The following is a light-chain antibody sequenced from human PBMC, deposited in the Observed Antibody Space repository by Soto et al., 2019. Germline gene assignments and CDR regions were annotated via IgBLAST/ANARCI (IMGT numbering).Light chain of an antibody. J-gene: IGKJ1*01. CDR3: QQYDSSPRT. CDR2: DAS. Sequence: VLKQSPATLSLSPGERATLSCRASQSVSSYLAWYQQKPGQAPRLLIYDASNRATGIPDRFSGSGSGTDFTLTISRLEPEDFAVYWCQQYDSSPRTFGQGTMVDVK. V-gene: IGKV3-20*01. CDR1: QSVSSY.